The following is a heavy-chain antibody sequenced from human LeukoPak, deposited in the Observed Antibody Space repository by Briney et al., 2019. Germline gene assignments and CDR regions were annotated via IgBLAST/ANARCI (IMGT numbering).Heavy chain of an antibody. CDR3: AKGLAYCGGDCLPLDY. D-gene: IGHD2-21*02. J-gene: IGHJ4*02. CDR1: GFTFSSYG. CDR2: ISYDGSNK. Sequence: GGSLRLSCAASGFTFSSYGMHWVRQAPGKGLEWVAVISYDGSNKYYADSVKGRFTISRDNSKNTPYLQMNSLRAEDTAVYYCAKGLAYCGGDCLPLDYWGQGTLVTVSS. V-gene: IGHV3-30*18.